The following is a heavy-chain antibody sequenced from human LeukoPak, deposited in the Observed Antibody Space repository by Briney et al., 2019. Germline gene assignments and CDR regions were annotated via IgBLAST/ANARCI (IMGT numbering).Heavy chain of an antibody. CDR3: ARVDSNYDYYYYMDV. D-gene: IGHD4-11*01. CDR2: IYTSGST. Sequence: SETLSLTCTVSGGSISSYYWSWIRQPAGKGLEWIGRIYTSGSTNYNPSLKSRVTMSVDTSKNQFSPKLSSVTAADTAVYYCARVDSNYDYYYYMDVWGKGTTVTVSS. J-gene: IGHJ6*03. V-gene: IGHV4-4*07. CDR1: GGSISSYY.